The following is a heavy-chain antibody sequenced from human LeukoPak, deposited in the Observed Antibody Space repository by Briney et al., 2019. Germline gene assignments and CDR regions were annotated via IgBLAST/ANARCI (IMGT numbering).Heavy chain of an antibody. CDR1: GFTVSSNC. J-gene: IGHJ4*02. Sequence: GGSLRLSCAASGFTVSSNCMSWVRQAPGEGLEWVSVIYSGGSTYYADSVKGRFTISRDNSKNTLYLQMNSLRAEDTAVYYCARVFASSGYYYFDYWGQGTLVTVSS. CDR3: ARVFASSGYYYFDY. CDR2: IYSGGST. D-gene: IGHD3-22*01. V-gene: IGHV3-53*01.